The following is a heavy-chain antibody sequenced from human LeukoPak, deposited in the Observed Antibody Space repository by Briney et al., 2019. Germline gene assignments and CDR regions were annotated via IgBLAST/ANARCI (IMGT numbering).Heavy chain of an antibody. CDR2: IYYSGST. V-gene: IGHV4-30-4*01. CDR1: GGSISSYY. Sequence: PSETLSLTCTVSGGSISSYYWSWIRQPPGKGLEWIGYIYYSGSTYYNPSLKSRVTISVDTSKNQFSLKLSSVTAADTAVYYCARARDRFTSVYWGQGTLVTVSS. J-gene: IGHJ4*02. D-gene: IGHD3-3*01. CDR3: ARARDRFTSVY.